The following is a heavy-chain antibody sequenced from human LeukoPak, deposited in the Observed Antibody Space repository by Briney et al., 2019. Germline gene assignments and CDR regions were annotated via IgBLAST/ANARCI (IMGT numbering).Heavy chain of an antibody. CDR2: ISYDGSNK. J-gene: IGHJ1*01. V-gene: IGHV3-30-3*01. CDR1: GFTFSSYA. CDR3: ARYAYCGGDCFGPAIEYFQH. D-gene: IGHD2-21*02. Sequence: GGSLRLSCAASGFTFSSYAMHWVRQAPGKGLEWVAVISYDGSNKYYADSVKGRFTISRDNSKNTLYLQMNSLRVEDTAVYYCARYAYCGGDCFGPAIEYFQHWGQGTLVTVSS.